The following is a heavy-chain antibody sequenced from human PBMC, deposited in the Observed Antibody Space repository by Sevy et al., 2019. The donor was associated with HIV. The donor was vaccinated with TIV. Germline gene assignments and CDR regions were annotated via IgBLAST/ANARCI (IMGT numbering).Heavy chain of an antibody. CDR2: IYPGDSDT. D-gene: IGHD3-22*01. V-gene: IGHV5-51*01. Sequence: GESLKISCKGSGYSFTSYWIGWVRQMPGKGLELMGIIYPGDSDTRYNPSFQGQVTISADKSISTAYLQWSGLKASDTAMYYCARHYYDSGGMGEGAFDIWGQGTMVTVSS. CDR3: ARHYYDSGGMGEGAFDI. CDR1: GYSFTSYW. J-gene: IGHJ3*02.